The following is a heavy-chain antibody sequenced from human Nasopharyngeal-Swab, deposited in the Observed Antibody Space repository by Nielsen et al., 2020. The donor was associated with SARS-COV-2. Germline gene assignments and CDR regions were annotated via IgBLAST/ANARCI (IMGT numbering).Heavy chain of an antibody. V-gene: IGHV4-31*03. D-gene: IGHD6-13*01. J-gene: IGHJ5*02. CDR2: IYYSGST. Sequence: SETLSLTCTVSGGSISSGGYYWSWIRQHPGKGLEWIGYIYYSGSTYYNPSLKSRVTISVDTSKNQFSLKLSSVTVADTAVYYCARLNGIAAAGTGWFDPWGQGTLVTVSS. CDR3: ARLNGIAAAGTGWFDP. CDR1: GGSISSGGYY.